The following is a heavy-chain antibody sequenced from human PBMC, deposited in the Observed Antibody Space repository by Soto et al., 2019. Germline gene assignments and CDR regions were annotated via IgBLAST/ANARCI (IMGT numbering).Heavy chain of an antibody. J-gene: IGHJ4*02. D-gene: IGHD3-22*01. CDR3: ARVLWDSSGYYDY. CDR2: IIPIFGTA. Sequence: SVKVSCKASGGTFSSYAISWVRQAPGQGLEWMGGIIPIFGTANYAQKFQGRVTITADESTSTAYMELSSLRSEDTAAYYCARVLWDSSGYYDYWGQGTLVTVSS. V-gene: IGHV1-69*13. CDR1: GGTFSSYA.